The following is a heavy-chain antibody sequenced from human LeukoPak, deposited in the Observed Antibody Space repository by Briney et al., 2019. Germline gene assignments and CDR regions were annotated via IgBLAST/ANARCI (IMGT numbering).Heavy chain of an antibody. V-gene: IGHV1-2*02. CDR3: ARGGNYGSGTYTAFDY. Sequence: ASVKVSCKASGYTFTGYYMHWVRQAPGQGLQWMGWINPNSGDTHFPQKFQGRVTMTTDTSITTAYMELSRLRSDDMAVYYCARGGNYGSGTYTAFDYWGQGALVTVSS. CDR1: GYTFTGYY. CDR2: INPNSGDT. D-gene: IGHD3-10*01. J-gene: IGHJ4*02.